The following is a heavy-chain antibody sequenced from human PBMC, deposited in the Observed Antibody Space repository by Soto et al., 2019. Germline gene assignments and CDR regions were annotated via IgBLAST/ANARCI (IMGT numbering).Heavy chain of an antibody. CDR1: GGSISSYD. D-gene: IGHD3-10*01. V-gene: IGHV4-59*01. CDR3: ASRYGSAFDI. Sequence: QVQLQESGPGLVKPSETLSLTCTVSGGSISSYDWSWIRQPPGKGLEWIGYIYYSGSTNYNPSLKSRVTISVDTSKNQFYLKLSSVTAADTAVYYCASRYGSAFDIWGQGTMVTVSS. J-gene: IGHJ3*02. CDR2: IYYSGST.